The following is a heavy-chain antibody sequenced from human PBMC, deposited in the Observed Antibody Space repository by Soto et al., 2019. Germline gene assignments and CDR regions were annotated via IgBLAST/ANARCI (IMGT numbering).Heavy chain of an antibody. D-gene: IGHD6-13*01. CDR2: IYYSGST. V-gene: IGHV4-59*08. CDR1: GGSISSYY. CDR3: ARRYGSSFDY. J-gene: IGHJ4*02. Sequence: PLEILSLTCTVSGGSISSYYWSWIRQPPGKGLEWIGYIYYSGSTNYNPSLKSRVTISVDTSKNQFSLKLSSVTAADTAVYYCARRYGSSFDYWGQGTLVTSPQ.